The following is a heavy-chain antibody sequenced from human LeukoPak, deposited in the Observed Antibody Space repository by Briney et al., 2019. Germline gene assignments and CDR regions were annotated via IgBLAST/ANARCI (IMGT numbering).Heavy chain of an antibody. J-gene: IGHJ3*02. CDR3: ARALGGSDAFDI. CDR1: GFTFSSYA. V-gene: IGHV3-30-3*01. Sequence: PGGSLRLSCAASGFTFSSYAMHWVRQAPGKGLEWVAVISYDGSNKYYADSVKGRFTISRDNSKNTLYLQMNSLRAEDTAVYYCARALGGSDAFDIWGQGTMVTVSS. CDR2: ISYDGSNK.